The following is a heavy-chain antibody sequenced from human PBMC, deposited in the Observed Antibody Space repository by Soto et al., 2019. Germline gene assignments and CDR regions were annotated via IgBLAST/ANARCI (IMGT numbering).Heavy chain of an antibody. CDR1: GFTFSSYA. J-gene: IGHJ4*02. V-gene: IGHV3-23*01. D-gene: IGHD6-19*01. CDR3: AKDMGSGWCVELDD. CDR2: ISGRGTTT. Sequence: RGSLRLSCAASGFTFSSYARNWVRQALGKGLEWVAVISGRGTTTYYADSTKGRFTISRDNSNNTLYIQMNSLRAEATAVYYCAKDMGSGWCVELDDWGQGTLVTVSS.